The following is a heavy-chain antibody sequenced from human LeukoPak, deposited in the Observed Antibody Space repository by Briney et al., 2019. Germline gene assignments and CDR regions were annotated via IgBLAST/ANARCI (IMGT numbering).Heavy chain of an antibody. D-gene: IGHD3-10*01. CDR2: IYPGDSDT. J-gene: IGHJ6*03. Sequence: GESLKISCKGSGYSFTSYWIGWVRQMPGKGLEWMGIIYPGDSDTRYSPSFQGQVTISADKSISTAYLQWSSLKASDTAMYYCARQIGEFPNYYYXXXDVXXXGXXVTVS. CDR3: ARQIGEFPNYYYXXXDV. CDR1: GYSFTSYW. V-gene: IGHV5-51*01.